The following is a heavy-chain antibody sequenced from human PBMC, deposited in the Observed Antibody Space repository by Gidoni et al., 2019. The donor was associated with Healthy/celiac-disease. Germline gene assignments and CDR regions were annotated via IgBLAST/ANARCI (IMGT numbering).Heavy chain of an antibody. CDR1: GFSLSTSGMC. D-gene: IGHD3-10*01. CDR3: ARINYGSGSYYNDRGYYYYMDV. CDR2: IDWDDDK. J-gene: IGHJ6*03. Sequence: QVTLRESGPALVKPTQTLTLTCTFSGFSLSTSGMCVSWIRQPPGKALEWLARIDWDDDKYYSTSLKTRLTISKDTSKNQVVLTMTNMDPVDTATYYCARINYGSGSYYNDRGYYYYMDVWGKGTTVTVSS. V-gene: IGHV2-70*15.